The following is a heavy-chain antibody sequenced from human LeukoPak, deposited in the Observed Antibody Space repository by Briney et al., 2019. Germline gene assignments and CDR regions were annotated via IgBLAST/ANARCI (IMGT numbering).Heavy chain of an antibody. J-gene: IGHJ4*02. V-gene: IGHV3-23*01. CDR1: GFTFSSYA. D-gene: IGHD2-21*01. Sequence: GGSLRLSCAASGFTFSSYAMSWVRQAPGKGLEWVSAISGSGGSTYYADSVKGRFTISRDNSKNTLYLQMNSLRAEDTAVYYCARGLEVAVIASYCFASWGQGTLVTVSS. CDR3: ARGLEVAVIASYCFAS. CDR2: ISGSGGST.